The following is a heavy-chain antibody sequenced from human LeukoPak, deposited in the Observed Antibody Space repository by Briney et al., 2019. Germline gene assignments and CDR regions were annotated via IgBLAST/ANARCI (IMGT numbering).Heavy chain of an antibody. J-gene: IGHJ3*02. CDR3: AKGGGWDAFDI. D-gene: IGHD6-19*01. CDR1: GGSISSSY. V-gene: IGHV4-59*08. Sequence: SETLSLTCTVSGGSISSSYWSWIRQPPGKGLEWIGYIYNSGSTNYNPSLKSRVTISVDTSKNQFSLKVNSVTAADTAVYYCAKGGGWDAFDIWGQGTMVTVSS. CDR2: IYNSGST.